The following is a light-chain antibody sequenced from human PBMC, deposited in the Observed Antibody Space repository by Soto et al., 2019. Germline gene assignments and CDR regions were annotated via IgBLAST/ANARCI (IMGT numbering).Light chain of an antibody. CDR3: SSFAGGGNPVL. J-gene: IGLJ2*01. CDR1: SSDVGGYNY. CDR2: EVT. Sequence: QSALTQPPSASGSVGLSVTISCTGTSSDVGGYNYVSWHQQQPGKAPKVMIYEVTKRPPGVPDRFSGSKSGNTASLTVSGLQAEDEADYYCSSFAGGGNPVLLGGGTKLTVL. V-gene: IGLV2-8*01.